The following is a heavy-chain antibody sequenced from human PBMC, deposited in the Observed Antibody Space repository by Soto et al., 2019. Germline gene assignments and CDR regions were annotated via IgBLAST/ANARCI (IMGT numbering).Heavy chain of an antibody. D-gene: IGHD4-4*01. V-gene: IGHV3-48*01. Sequence: GGSLRLSCAASGFTFSSYSMNWVRQAPGKGLEWVSYISSSSSTIYYADSVKGRFTISRDNAKNSLYLQMNSLRAEGTAVYYCAREATVSYYMDVWGKGTTVTVSS. J-gene: IGHJ6*03. CDR3: AREATVSYYMDV. CDR1: GFTFSSYS. CDR2: ISSSSSTI.